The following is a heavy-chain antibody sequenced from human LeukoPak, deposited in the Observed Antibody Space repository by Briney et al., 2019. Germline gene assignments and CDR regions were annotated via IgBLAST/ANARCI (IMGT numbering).Heavy chain of an antibody. CDR1: GFTFSSYP. CDR2: ISGSGSGT. J-gene: IGHJ5*02. CDR3: AKDMSPSIDYDILTGYGA. D-gene: IGHD3-9*01. V-gene: IGHV3-23*01. Sequence: GGSLRLSCAASGFTFSSYPLHWVRQAPGRGLQWVSGISGSGSGTYYADSVRGRFTISRDNSKNTLYLQMNSLRAEDTAVYYCAKDMSPSIDYDILTGYGAWGQGTLVTVSS.